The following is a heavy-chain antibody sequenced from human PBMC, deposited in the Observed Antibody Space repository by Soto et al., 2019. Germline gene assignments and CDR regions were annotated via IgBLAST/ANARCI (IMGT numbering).Heavy chain of an antibody. CDR3: SRFDSSKSYWFDP. Sequence: QVLLVQSGAEVKKPGASVKVSCKASGYTFTSYGISWVRQAPGQGLEGMGWISAYNGNTNYAQKLQGRVTMTTDTATSTAYMALRSLRSDDTAVYYCSRFDSSKSYWFDPWGQGTLVTVSS. CDR2: ISAYNGNT. J-gene: IGHJ5*02. D-gene: IGHD6-13*01. V-gene: IGHV1-18*01. CDR1: GYTFTSYG.